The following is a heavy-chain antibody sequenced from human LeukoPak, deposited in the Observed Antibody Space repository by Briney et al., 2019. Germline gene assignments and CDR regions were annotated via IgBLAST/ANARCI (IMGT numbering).Heavy chain of an antibody. Sequence: SETLSLTCAVSGGSISSGGYSWSWIRQPPGKGLEWIGYIYHSVSTYYNPSLKSRVTISVDRSKNQFSLKLSSVTAADTAVYYCAREMCSGGSCHFDYWGQGTLVTVSS. J-gene: IGHJ4*02. CDR1: GGSISSGGYS. CDR2: IYHSVST. D-gene: IGHD2-15*01. V-gene: IGHV4-30-2*01. CDR3: AREMCSGGSCHFDY.